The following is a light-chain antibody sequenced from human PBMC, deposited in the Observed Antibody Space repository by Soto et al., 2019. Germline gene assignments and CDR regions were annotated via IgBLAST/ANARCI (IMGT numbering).Light chain of an antibody. CDR2: AAS. J-gene: IGKJ3*01. CDR3: QQDGGSPFT. Sequence: EIVLTQSPGTLSLSPGERATLSCRASQSVSVNSLAWYQQKGGQAPRLLIYAASTRATGVTDRFSGTGSGTDFALTISRLETDDSAVYYCQQDGGSPFTFGPGTKVDIK. V-gene: IGKV3-20*01. CDR1: QSVSVNS.